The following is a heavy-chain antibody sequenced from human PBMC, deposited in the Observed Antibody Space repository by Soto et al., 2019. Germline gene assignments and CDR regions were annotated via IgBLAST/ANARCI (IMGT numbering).Heavy chain of an antibody. CDR2: INGDGSTT. CDR3: ARDDNPDY. J-gene: IGHJ4*02. Sequence: EVQLVESGGGLVQPGGSLRLSCAASGFTFSTYWMHWVRQGPGKRLVWLSRINGDGSTTEYADSVKGRFTISRGNAKNTLYLQIHSLRVEDTAVYYCARDDNPDYWGQGTLVTVSS. CDR1: GFTFSTYW. D-gene: IGHD1-20*01. V-gene: IGHV3-74*03.